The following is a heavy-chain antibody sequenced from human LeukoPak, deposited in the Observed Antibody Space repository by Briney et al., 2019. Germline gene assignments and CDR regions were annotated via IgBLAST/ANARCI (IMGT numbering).Heavy chain of an antibody. J-gene: IGHJ4*02. CDR3: AKDRSGSYYVGFDY. V-gene: IGHV3-9*01. CDR2: ISWNSGSI. Sequence: GGSLRLSCAASGFTFDDYAMHWVRQAPGKGLEWVSGISWNSGSIGHADSVKGRFTISRDNAKNSLYLQMNSLRAEDTALYYCAKDRSGSYYVGFDYWGQGTLVTVSS. CDR1: GFTFDDYA. D-gene: IGHD1-26*01.